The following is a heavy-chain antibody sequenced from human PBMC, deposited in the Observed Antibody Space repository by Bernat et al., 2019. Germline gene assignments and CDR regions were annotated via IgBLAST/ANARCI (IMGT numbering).Heavy chain of an antibody. CDR2: VHHSGRT. V-gene: IGHV4-4*02. CDR1: GASMGSSDW. Sequence: QLQESGPGLVKPSGTLSLTCLVSGASMGSSDWWSWFRQPPGKGLGWIGEVHHSGRTNYNPSLKSRVSITIDKSKNQLSLKLTSVTAADTAVYYCAREGQGITSFDYWGQGTLVTVSS. J-gene: IGHJ4*02. CDR3: AREGQGITSFDY. D-gene: IGHD1-14*01.